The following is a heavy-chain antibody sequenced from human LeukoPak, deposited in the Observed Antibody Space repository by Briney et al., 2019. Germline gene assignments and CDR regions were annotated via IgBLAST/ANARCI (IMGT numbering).Heavy chain of an antibody. CDR2: INPSGGST. CDR1: GYTFTSYY. J-gene: IGHJ3*02. V-gene: IGHV1-46*01. Sequence: GASVKVSCKASGYTFTSYYMHWVRQAPGQGLEWMGIINPSGGSTSYAQKFQGRVTMTRDTSTSTVYMELSSLRSEDTAVYYCARGHGYYDSSGYYTYAFDMWGQGTVVTVSS. CDR3: ARGHGYYDSSGYYTYAFDM. D-gene: IGHD3-22*01.